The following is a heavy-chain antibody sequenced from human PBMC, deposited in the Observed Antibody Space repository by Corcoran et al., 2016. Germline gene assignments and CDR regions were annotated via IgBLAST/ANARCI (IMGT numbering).Heavy chain of an antibody. CDR2: IYYSGST. CDR1: GGSISSSSYY. CDR3: ARHHSSDYVWGSYRPNWFDP. D-gene: IGHD3-16*02. J-gene: IGHJ5*02. V-gene: IGHV4-39*01. Sequence: QLQLQESGPGLVKPSETLSLTCTVSGGSISSSSYYWGWIRQPPGKGLEWIGSIYYSGSTYYNPSLKSRVTISVDTSKNQFSLKLSSVTAADTAVYYCARHHSSDYVWGSYRPNWFDPWGQGTLVTVSS.